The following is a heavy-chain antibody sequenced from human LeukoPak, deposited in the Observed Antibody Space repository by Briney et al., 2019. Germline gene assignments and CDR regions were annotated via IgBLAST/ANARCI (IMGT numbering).Heavy chain of an antibody. J-gene: IGHJ4*02. V-gene: IGHV1-18*01. Sequence: GASVKVSCKASGYTFTSYGISWVRQAPGQGLEWMGWISAYNGNTNYAQKLQGRVTMTTDTSTSTAYMELRSLRSDDTAVYYCARVFVDYYGSGSYTTGYWGQGTLVTVSS. D-gene: IGHD3-10*01. CDR3: ARVFVDYYGSGSYTTGY. CDR1: GYTFTSYG. CDR2: ISAYNGNT.